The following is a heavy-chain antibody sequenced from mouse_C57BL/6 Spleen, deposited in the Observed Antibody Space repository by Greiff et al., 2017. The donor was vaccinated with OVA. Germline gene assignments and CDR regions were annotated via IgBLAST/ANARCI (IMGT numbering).Heavy chain of an antibody. Sequence: EVQLVESGGGLVKPGGSLKLSCAASGFTFSSYAMSWVRQTPEKRLEWVATISDGGSYTYYPDNVKGRFTISRDNAKNNLYLQMSHLKSEDTAMYYCARGGDYDYWYFDVWGTGTTVTVSS. CDR3: ARGGDYDYWYFDV. V-gene: IGHV5-4*01. J-gene: IGHJ1*03. D-gene: IGHD2-4*01. CDR2: ISDGGSYT. CDR1: GFTFSSYA.